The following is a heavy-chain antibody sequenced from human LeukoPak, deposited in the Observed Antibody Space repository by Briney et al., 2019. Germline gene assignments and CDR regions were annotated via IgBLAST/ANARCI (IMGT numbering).Heavy chain of an antibody. CDR1: GYTFTSYY. CDR2: INPSGGST. D-gene: IGHD6-6*01. J-gene: IGHJ4*02. V-gene: IGHV1-46*01. Sequence: ASVKVSCKASGYTFTSYYMHWVRQAPGQGLEWMGIINPSGGSTSYAQKFQGRVTMTRDTSTSTVYMELSSLRSEDTAVYYCAREFGPKRIAARPPYYWGQGTLVTVSS. CDR3: AREFGPKRIAARPPYY.